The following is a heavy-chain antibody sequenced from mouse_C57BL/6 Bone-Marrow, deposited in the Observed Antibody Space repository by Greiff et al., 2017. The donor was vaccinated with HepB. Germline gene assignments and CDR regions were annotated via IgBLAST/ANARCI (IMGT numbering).Heavy chain of an antibody. J-gene: IGHJ3*01. V-gene: IGHV5-4*01. CDR2: ISDGGSYT. CDR1: GFTFSSYA. CDR3: ARDGNYVGGFAY. Sequence: EVQGVESGGGLVKPGGSLKLSCAASGFTFSSYAMSWVRQTPEKRLEWVATISDGGSYTYYPDNVKGRFTISRDNAKNNLYLQMSHLKSEDTAMYYCARDGNYVGGFAYWGQGTLVTVSA. D-gene: IGHD2-1*01.